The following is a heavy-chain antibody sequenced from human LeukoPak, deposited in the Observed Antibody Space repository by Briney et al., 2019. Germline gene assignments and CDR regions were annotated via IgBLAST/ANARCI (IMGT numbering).Heavy chain of an antibody. D-gene: IGHD3-10*01. CDR2: ISSSSSTI. CDR1: GFTFSSYS. Sequence: PGGSLRLSCAASGFTFSSYSMNWVRQAPGKGLEWVSYISSSSSTIYYADSVKGRFTISRDNAKNSLYLQMNSLRDEDTAVYYCARSVTYYGSGSYYYNYFDYWGQGTLVTVSS. CDR3: ARSVTYYGSGSYYYNYFDY. J-gene: IGHJ4*02. V-gene: IGHV3-48*02.